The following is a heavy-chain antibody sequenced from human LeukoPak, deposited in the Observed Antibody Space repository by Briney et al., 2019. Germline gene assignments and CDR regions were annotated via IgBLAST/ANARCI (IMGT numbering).Heavy chain of an antibody. CDR1: GGSISSYY. V-gene: IGHV4-59*08. CDR3: ARAKSLGYCSGGSCSDWFDP. CDR2: IYYSGST. J-gene: IGHJ5*02. Sequence: PSETLSLTCTVSGGSISSYYWSWIRQPPGKGLEWIGYIYYSGSTNYNPSLKSRVTISVDTSKNQFSLKLSSVTAADTAVYYCARAKSLGYCSGGSCSDWFDPWGQGTLVTVSS. D-gene: IGHD2-15*01.